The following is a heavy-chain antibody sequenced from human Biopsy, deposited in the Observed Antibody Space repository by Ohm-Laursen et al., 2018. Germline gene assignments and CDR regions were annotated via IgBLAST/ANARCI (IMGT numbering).Heavy chain of an antibody. J-gene: IGHJ4*02. D-gene: IGHD4-17*01. V-gene: IGHV3-23*01. CDR3: AKVGGPSYGDYVYFDF. CDR1: GFTFSSYV. CDR2: ISGSGSTT. Sequence: SLRLSCAASGFTFSSYVMSWVRQAPGKGLEWVSTISGSGSTTYYADSVKGRFTISRDNSKNTLYLQMNSLRAEDTAVYYCAKVGGPSYGDYVYFDFWGQGALVTVSS.